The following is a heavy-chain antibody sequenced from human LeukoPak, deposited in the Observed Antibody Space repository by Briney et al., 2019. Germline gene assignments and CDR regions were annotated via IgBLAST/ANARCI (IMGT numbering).Heavy chain of an antibody. J-gene: IGHJ3*02. CDR1: GGSISSYY. V-gene: IGHV4-59*01. Sequence: SETLSLTCTVSGGSISSYYWSWIRQPPGKGLEWIAYIYYSGSTNYNPSLKSRVTISVDTSKNQFSLKLSSVTAADTAVYYCAKGRRDAFDIWGQGTMVTVSS. CDR3: AKGRRDAFDI. CDR2: IYYSGST.